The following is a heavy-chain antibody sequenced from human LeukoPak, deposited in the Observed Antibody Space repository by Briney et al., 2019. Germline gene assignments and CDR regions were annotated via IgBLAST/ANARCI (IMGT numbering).Heavy chain of an antibody. V-gene: IGHV1-18*01. D-gene: IGHD3-3*01. J-gene: IGHJ4*02. CDR2: ISAYNGNT. CDR1: GYTFTSYG. Sequence: GASVKVSCKASGYTFTSYGISWVRQAPGQGLEWMGWISAYNGNTNYAQKLQGRVTMTTDTSTSTAYMELRSLRSEDTAVYYCARENNDFWSGYPIDYWGQGTLVTVSS. CDR3: ARENNDFWSGYPIDY.